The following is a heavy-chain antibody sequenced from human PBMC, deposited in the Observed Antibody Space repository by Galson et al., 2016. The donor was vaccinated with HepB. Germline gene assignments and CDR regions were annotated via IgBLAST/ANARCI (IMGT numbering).Heavy chain of an antibody. J-gene: IGHJ4*02. CDR1: TFMFSSYT. CDR3: AKDSVSGSYSPYFFDY. CDR2: ISGSGAIT. Sequence: SLRLSCAASTFMFSSYTMHWVRQAPRKGLEWISAISGSGAITNYADSVKGRFTISRDNSKNTLYLQMNSLRVEDTAVYYCAKDSVSGSYSPYFFDYWGQGILVTVSS. V-gene: IGHV3-23*01. D-gene: IGHD1-26*01.